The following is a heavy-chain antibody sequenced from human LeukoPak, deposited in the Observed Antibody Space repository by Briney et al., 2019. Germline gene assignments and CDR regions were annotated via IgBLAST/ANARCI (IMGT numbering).Heavy chain of an antibody. CDR3: AKVVSGWYFADY. Sequence: GGSLTLSCAASGFTFDDYAMHWVRQAPGKGLEWVSGISWNSGSIGYADSVKGRFTISRDNSKNTLYLQMNSLRAEDTAVYYCAKVVSGWYFADYWGQGTLVTVSS. J-gene: IGHJ4*02. V-gene: IGHV3-9*01. D-gene: IGHD6-19*01. CDR2: ISWNSGSI. CDR1: GFTFDDYA.